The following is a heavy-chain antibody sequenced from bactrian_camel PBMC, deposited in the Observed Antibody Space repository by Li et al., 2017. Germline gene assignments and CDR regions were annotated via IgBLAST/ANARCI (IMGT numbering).Heavy chain of an antibody. J-gene: IGHJ4*01. CDR3: TAEQMGWSWYNH. V-gene: IGHV3S40*01. CDR1: GYTFNTY. CDR2: ISPASGRR. Sequence: VQLVESGGGSVQPGGSVRLSCAASGYTFNTYSWFRQAPGKEREGAAAISPASGRRYYGDSVKGRFTITRDNAKNTVYLQMNSLIVEDTALYYCTAEQMGWSWYNHWGQGTQVTVS. D-gene: IGHD5*01.